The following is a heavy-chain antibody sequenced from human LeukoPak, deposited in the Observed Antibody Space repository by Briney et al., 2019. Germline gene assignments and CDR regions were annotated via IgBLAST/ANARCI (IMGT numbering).Heavy chain of an antibody. Sequence: GGSLRLSCAASGFTFSSYSMNWVRQAPGKGLEWVSSISSSSSYIYYADSVKSRFTISRDNSKNTLYLQMNSLRAEDTAVYYCARGRGVVPAAIRGNWFAPWGQGTLVTVSS. D-gene: IGHD2-2*02. CDR2: ISSSSSYI. V-gene: IGHV3-21*01. CDR1: GFTFSSYS. CDR3: ARGRGVVPAAIRGNWFAP. J-gene: IGHJ5*02.